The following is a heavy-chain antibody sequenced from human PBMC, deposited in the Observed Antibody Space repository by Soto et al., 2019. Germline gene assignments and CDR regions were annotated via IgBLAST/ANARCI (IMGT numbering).Heavy chain of an antibody. V-gene: IGHV5-51*01. J-gene: IGHJ6*02. Sequence: PGESLKISWDGSGYSFTSYWVAWVRQMPGKGLEWMGIIYPGDSDTRYSPSFQGQVNISADKSISTAYLPSSSLKASDTAMYYCARISYYSYYYGRDVWGQVTTVAVSS. D-gene: IGHD3-16*01. CDR1: GYSFTSYW. CDR3: ARISYYSYYYGRDV. CDR2: IYPGDSDT.